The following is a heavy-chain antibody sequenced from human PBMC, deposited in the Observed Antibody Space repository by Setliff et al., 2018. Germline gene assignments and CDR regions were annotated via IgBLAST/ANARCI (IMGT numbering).Heavy chain of an antibody. CDR1: GYTFTDDY. CDR3: AFRRGYIYGLDN. J-gene: IGHJ4*02. CDR2: IDPEDGKT. Sequence: ASVKVSCKASGYTFTDDYMYWVKQAPGKGLEWMGRIDPEDGKTVYAEKFQGRVIISADTSVDTVYLEIDSLRSEYTAVYYCAFRRGYIYGLDNWGQGTLVTVSS. V-gene: IGHV1-69-2*01. D-gene: IGHD5-18*01.